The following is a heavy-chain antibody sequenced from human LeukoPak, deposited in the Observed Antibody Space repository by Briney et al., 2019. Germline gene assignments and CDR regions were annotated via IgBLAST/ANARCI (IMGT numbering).Heavy chain of an antibody. CDR1: GFTFDDYV. CDR3: AKGGYTYGGRLFDY. V-gene: IGHV3-43*02. D-gene: IGHD5-18*01. J-gene: IGHJ4*02. CDR2: ISGDGGAT. Sequence: GGSLRLSCAASGFTFDDYVMHWVRQAPGKGLEWVSFISGDGGATYYADSAKGRFTISRDNGRKSLYLQMDSLRTEDTALYYCAKGGYTYGGRLFDYWGQGTLVTVSP.